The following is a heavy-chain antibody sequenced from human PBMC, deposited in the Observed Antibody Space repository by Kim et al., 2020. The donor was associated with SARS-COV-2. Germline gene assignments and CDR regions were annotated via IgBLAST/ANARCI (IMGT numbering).Heavy chain of an antibody. CDR1: GYAITGYY. D-gene: IGHD3-9*01. CDR3: ARSYTTGFIDQ. J-gene: IGHJ4*02. Sequence: ASVKVSCKASGYAITGYYMHWVRQAPGQGLEWIGWVNPNTGVTNYAQKFRGTVTMTLDTSITTGYMELKSLRSDDTAVYYCARSYTTGFIDQWRQGPLVT. CDR2: VNPNTGVT. V-gene: IGHV1-2*02.